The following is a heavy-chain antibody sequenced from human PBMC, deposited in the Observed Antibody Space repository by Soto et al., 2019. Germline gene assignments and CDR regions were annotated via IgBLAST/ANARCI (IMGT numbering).Heavy chain of an antibody. Sequence: GGSLRLSCAASGFTFSSYWMHWLRQAPGKGLVWVSRINSDGSSTSYADSVKGRFTISRDNAKNTLYLQMNSLRAEDTAVYYCATVDDYGDGDYYYGMDVWGQGTTVTVSS. CDR2: INSDGSST. J-gene: IGHJ6*02. CDR1: GFTFSSYW. V-gene: IGHV3-74*01. D-gene: IGHD4-17*01. CDR3: ATVDDYGDGDYYYGMDV.